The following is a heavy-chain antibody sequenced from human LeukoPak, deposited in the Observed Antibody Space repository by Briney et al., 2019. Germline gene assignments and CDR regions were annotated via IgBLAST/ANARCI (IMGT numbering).Heavy chain of an antibody. CDR3: ARVGVGSGSYYNYWYFDL. D-gene: IGHD3-10*01. CDR2: IGTAGDT. Sequence: GGSLRLSCAASGFTFSSYDMHWVRQATGKGLEWVSAIGTAGDTYYPGSVKGRFTISRENAKNSLYLQMNSLRAGDTAVYYCARVGVGSGSYYNYWYFDLWGRGTLVTVSS. V-gene: IGHV3-13*01. J-gene: IGHJ2*01. CDR1: GFTFSSYD.